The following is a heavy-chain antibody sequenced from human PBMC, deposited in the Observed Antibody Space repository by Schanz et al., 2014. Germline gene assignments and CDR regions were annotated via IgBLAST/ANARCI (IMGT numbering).Heavy chain of an antibody. D-gene: IGHD6-19*01. CDR1: GFVFGDYY. V-gene: IGHV3-11*05. Sequence: QVQLVESGGGVVQPGRSLRLSCAASGFVFGDYYMTWIRQAPGKGLEWLSYISDSGTYTNYADSVKGRFTISRDNAKSSLYLQMNSLRVEDTAVYYCAASSGWHPSTDYWGQGTLXTVSS. CDR2: ISDSGTYT. CDR3: AASSGWHPSTDY. J-gene: IGHJ4*02.